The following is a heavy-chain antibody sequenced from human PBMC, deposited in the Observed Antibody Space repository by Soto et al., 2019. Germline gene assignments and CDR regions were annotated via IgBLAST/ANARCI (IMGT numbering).Heavy chain of an antibody. D-gene: IGHD6-19*01. Sequence: QVQLVESGGGVVQPGRSLRLSCAASGFTFSSYGMHWVRQAPGKGLEWVAVIWYDGSNKYYADSVKGRFTISRDNSKNTLYLQMNSLRAEDTAVNYCARSGEWLRLGWFDPWGQGTLVTVSS. CDR2: IWYDGSNK. CDR3: ARSGEWLRLGWFDP. J-gene: IGHJ5*02. V-gene: IGHV3-33*01. CDR1: GFTFSSYG.